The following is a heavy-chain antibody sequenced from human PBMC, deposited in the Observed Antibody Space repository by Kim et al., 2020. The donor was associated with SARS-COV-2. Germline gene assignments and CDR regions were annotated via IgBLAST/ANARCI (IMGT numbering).Heavy chain of an antibody. V-gene: IGHV4-34*01. J-gene: IGHJ3*02. D-gene: IGHD5-12*01. CDR3: ARAGRWLRGAFDI. Sequence: SETLSLTCAVYGGSFSGYYWSWIRQPPGKGLEWIGEINHSGSTNYNPSLKSRVPISVDTSKNQFSLKLSSVTAADTAVYYCARAGRWLRGAFDIWGQGTMVTVSS. CDR1: GGSFSGYY. CDR2: INHSGST.